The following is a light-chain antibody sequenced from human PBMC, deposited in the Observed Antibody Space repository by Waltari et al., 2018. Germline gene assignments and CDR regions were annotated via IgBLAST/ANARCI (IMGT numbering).Light chain of an antibody. V-gene: IGKV1-8*01. J-gene: IGKJ1*01. CDR1: QGISSY. CDR3: QQYYSYPRT. CDR2: AAS. Sequence: AIRMTQSPSSLSASTGDRVTITCRASQGISSYLAWYQQKPGKAPKLLIYAASTLQRGVPSRFSGSGSWTDFTLTISCLQSEDFATYYCQQYYSYPRTFGQGTKVEIK.